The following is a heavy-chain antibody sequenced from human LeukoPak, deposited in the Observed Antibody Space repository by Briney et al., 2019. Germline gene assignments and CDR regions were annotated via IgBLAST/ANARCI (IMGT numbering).Heavy chain of an antibody. CDR3: ARVPYSSSSPAFDY. Sequence: SETLSLTCTVSGSSISSYYWSWIRQPPGKGLEWIGYIYYSGSTNYNPSLKSRVTISVDTSKNQFSLKLSSVTAADTAVYYCARVPYSSSSPAFDYWGQGTLVTVSS. J-gene: IGHJ4*02. CDR2: IYYSGST. V-gene: IGHV4-59*01. D-gene: IGHD6-6*01. CDR1: GSSISSYY.